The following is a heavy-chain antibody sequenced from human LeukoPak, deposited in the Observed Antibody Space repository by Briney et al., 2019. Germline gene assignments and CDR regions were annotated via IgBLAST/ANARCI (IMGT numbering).Heavy chain of an antibody. CDR1: GDSVSSNSAA. Sequence: PSQTLSLTCAISGDSVSSNSAAWNWVRQSPSRGLEWLGRTYYRSKWYNDYAVSVKSRITINPDTSKNQFSLQLNSVTPEDTAVYYCARDRVPAAISHYYGMDVWGQGTTVTVSS. D-gene: IGHD2-2*02. V-gene: IGHV6-1*01. J-gene: IGHJ6*02. CDR2: TYYRSKWYN. CDR3: ARDRVPAAISHYYGMDV.